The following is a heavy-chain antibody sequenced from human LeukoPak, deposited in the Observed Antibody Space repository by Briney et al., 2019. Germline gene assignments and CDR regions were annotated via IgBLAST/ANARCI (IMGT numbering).Heavy chain of an antibody. CDR3: ARCRYPEGWFDP. J-gene: IGHJ5*02. D-gene: IGHD1-14*01. CDR1: GYTFTTYY. CDR2: ISAYNGNT. Sequence: ASVKVSCKASGYTFTTYYMHWVRQAPGQGLEWMGWISAYNGNTNYAQKLQGRVTMTTDTSTSTAYMELRSLRSDDTAVYYCARCRYPEGWFDPWGQGTLVTVSS. V-gene: IGHV1-18*04.